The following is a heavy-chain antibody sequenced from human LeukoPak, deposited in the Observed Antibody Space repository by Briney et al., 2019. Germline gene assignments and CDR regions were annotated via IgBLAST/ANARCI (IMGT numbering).Heavy chain of an antibody. V-gene: IGHV4-39*01. CDR2: IYYSGTT. D-gene: IGHD1-20*01. CDR3: ARGFNWNDGSSFDY. J-gene: IGHJ4*02. Sequence: SETLSLTCIVSGVSVSSSDSCWGWIRQPPGKGLEWVGTIYYSGTTYYNPSLKSRVTISVDSSENQLSLKLTSVTAADTAVYYCARGFNWNDGSSFDYWGQGTLVTVSS. CDR1: GVSVSSSDSC.